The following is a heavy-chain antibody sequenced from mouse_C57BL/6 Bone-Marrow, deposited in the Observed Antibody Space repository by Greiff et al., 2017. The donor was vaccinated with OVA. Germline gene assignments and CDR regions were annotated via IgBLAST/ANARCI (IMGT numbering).Heavy chain of an antibody. CDR1: GYTFTSYW. CDR2: IYPGSGST. Sequence: VQLQQPGAELVKPGASVKMSCKASGYTFTSYWVTWVKQRPGQGLSWIGDIYPGSGSTNYNEKFKSKATLTVDTSSSTAYMQLSSLTSEDSAVYYCARALYAMDYWGQGTSVTVSS. J-gene: IGHJ4*01. CDR3: ARALYAMDY. V-gene: IGHV1-55*01.